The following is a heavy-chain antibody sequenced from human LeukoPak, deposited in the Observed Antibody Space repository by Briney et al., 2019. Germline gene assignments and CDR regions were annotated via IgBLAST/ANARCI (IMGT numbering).Heavy chain of an antibody. CDR2: RKQAGSET. CDR1: GFPFISYW. D-gene: IGHD5-18*01. CDR3: ARDQGGYSYGSPEYFQH. V-gene: IGHV3-7*01. J-gene: IGHJ1*01. Sequence: GALRLSCAASGFPFISYWMSWVRQAPGKGLEWVANRKQAGSETYYVDSVKGRFTMSRDNAKNQLSLQMNSLRAEDTAVYYCARDQGGYSYGSPEYFQHWGQGTLVTVSS.